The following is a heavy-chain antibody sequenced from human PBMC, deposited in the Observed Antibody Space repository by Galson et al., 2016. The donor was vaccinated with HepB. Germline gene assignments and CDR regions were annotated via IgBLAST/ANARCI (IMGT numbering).Heavy chain of an antibody. V-gene: IGHV3-11*01. Sequence: SLRLSCAASGFAFSDYSMTWLRQPPGKGLEWVSDISSSGTSLRYADSVKGRFTISRDNAMNSLSLHMNSLRAEDTAVYYCARQGMTYSNPYPYYYYGLDVWGPGTTVTVSS. J-gene: IGHJ6*02. CDR1: GFAFSDYS. CDR3: ARQGMTYSNPYPYYYYGLDV. D-gene: IGHD6-13*01. CDR2: ISSSGTSL.